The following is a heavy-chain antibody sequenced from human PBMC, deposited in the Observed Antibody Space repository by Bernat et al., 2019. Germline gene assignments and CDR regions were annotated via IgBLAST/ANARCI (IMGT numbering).Heavy chain of an antibody. CDR1: GFTFSSYW. V-gene: IGHV3-74*01. CDR3: AREFVVVPAPLPLSTSHYSGMAL. D-gene: IGHD2-2*01. Sequence: EVQLVESGGGLVQPGGSLRLSCAASGFTFSSYWMHWVRQAPGKGLVWVSRINSDGSSTSYADSVKGRFTISRDNAKNTLYLQMNSLRAEDTAVYYCAREFVVVPAPLPLSTSHYSGMALCGQVTPV. J-gene: IGHJ6*02. CDR2: INSDGSST.